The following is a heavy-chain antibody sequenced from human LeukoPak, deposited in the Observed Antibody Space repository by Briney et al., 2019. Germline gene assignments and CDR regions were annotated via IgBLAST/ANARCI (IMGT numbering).Heavy chain of an antibody. CDR3: ARGLVRGVTTFDY. D-gene: IGHD3-10*02. J-gene: IGHJ4*02. CDR1: GFSFTTYW. CDR2: IKQDGTEK. V-gene: IGHV3-7*04. Sequence: GGSLRLSCAASGFSFTTYWMGWVRQAPGKGLEWVANIKQDGTEKYYVDSVMGRFTISRDNAKNSLYLQMNSLRAEDTAVYYCARGLVRGVTTFDYWGQGTLVTVSS.